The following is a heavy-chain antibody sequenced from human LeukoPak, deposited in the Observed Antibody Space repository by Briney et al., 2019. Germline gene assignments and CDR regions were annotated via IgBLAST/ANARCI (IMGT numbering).Heavy chain of an antibody. Sequence: GGSLGLSCAASGFTFSGYAMSWVRRAPGKGLKWVSAISDSGGSTYYADSVKGRFTISRDNSRNTLYLQMNNLRAEDTAIYYCASQKEKFYDSSGNYWSQGTLVTVSS. CDR3: ASQKEKFYDSSGNY. J-gene: IGHJ4*02. V-gene: IGHV3-23*01. D-gene: IGHD3-22*01. CDR1: GFTFSGYA. CDR2: ISDSGGST.